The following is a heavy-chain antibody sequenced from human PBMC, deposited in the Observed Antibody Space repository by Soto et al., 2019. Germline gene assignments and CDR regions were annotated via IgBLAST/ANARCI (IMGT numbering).Heavy chain of an antibody. CDR2: INEDGTT. V-gene: IGHV3-48*03. CDR3: SRDKGERVAYGMDV. Sequence: GGSLRLSCAASGFTVSSSELNWVRQAPGKGLEWVSYINEDGTTIYADSVKGRFTISRDSAENSLFLQMNSLRVDDTAVYYCSRDKGERVAYGMDVWGQGTTVTVSS. J-gene: IGHJ6*02. D-gene: IGHD3-16*01. CDR1: GFTVSSSE.